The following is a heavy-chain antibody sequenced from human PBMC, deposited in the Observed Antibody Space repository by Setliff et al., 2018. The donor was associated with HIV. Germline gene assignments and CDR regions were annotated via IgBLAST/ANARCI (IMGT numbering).Heavy chain of an antibody. CDR1: LSPFTSYV. CDR3: ARALGAFSSARNVTIGDY. V-gene: IGHV1-18*01. J-gene: IGHJ4*02. D-gene: IGHD6-25*01. CDR2: IDAYNGDT. Sequence: GASGKVPCKASLSPFTSYVVSWVRQAPGQGLEWLGRIDAYNGDTNYAQNLQDRVTLTTDTSPNTAYMELRNLRSDDTAVHFCARALGAFSSARNVTIGDYWGPGTLVTVSS.